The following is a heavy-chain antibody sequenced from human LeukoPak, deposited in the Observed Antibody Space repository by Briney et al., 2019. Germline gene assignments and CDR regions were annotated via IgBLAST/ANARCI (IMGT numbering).Heavy chain of an antibody. Sequence: GGSLRLSCAASGFTFSSYWMTWVRQAPGKGLEWVASIKQDGSEMYYVDSVKGRLTISRDNAKNSLYLQMNSLRAEDTAVYYCARDQGVDYDSWTGYPLFDYWGEGTLVTVSS. CDR3: ARDQGVDYDSWTGYPLFDY. CDR2: IKQDGSEM. V-gene: IGHV3-7*05. CDR1: GFTFSSYW. J-gene: IGHJ4*02. D-gene: IGHD3-3*01.